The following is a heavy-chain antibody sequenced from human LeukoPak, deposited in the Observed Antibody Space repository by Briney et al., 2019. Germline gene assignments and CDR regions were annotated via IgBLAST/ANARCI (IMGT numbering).Heavy chain of an antibody. J-gene: IGHJ3*02. V-gene: IGHV1-8*01. CDR3: ARDPLRGRAFDI. D-gene: IGHD1-1*01. CDR2: MNPNSGNT. Sequence: ASVKVSCKASGYTFTSYDINWVRQATGQGLEWKGWMNPNSGNTGYAQKFQGRVTMTRNTSISTAYMELSSLRSEDTAVYYCARDPLRGRAFDIWGQGTMVTVSS. CDR1: GYTFTSYD.